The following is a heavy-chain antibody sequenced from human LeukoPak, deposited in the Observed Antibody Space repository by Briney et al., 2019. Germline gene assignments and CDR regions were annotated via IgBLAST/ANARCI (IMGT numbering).Heavy chain of an antibody. CDR1: GYTLTELS. V-gene: IGHV1-24*01. CDR3: ATGNYYGSGSYSPIDY. Sequence: ASVKVSCKVSGYTLTELSMHWVRQAPGKGVEWMGGFDPEDGETIYAQKFQGRVTMTEDTSTDTAYMELSSLRSEDTAVYYCATGNYYGSGSYSPIDYWGQGTLVTVSS. CDR2: FDPEDGET. D-gene: IGHD3-10*01. J-gene: IGHJ4*02.